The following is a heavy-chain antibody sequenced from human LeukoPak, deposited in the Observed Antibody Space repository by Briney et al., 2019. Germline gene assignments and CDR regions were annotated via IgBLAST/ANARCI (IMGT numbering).Heavy chain of an antibody. CDR1: GFTFSGSA. CDR3: ATNYYDNSAYFHLDY. V-gene: IGHV3-73*01. D-gene: IGHD3-22*01. Sequence: GGSLRLSCAASGFTFSGSAMHWIRQAAGKGLEWVGRIRNKASSYSTAYAASVKGRFTISRDDSKNTAYLQMNSLKIEDTAVYYCATNYYDNSAYFHLDYWGQGTLVTVSS. J-gene: IGHJ4*02. CDR2: IRNKASSYST.